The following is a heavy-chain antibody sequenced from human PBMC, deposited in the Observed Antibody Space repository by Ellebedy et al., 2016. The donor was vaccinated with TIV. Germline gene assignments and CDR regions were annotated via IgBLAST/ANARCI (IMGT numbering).Heavy chain of an antibody. V-gene: IGHV1-46*01. J-gene: IGHJ5*02. CDR1: GYTFTSYY. CDR3: ARGRGGYSYGPFDP. D-gene: IGHD5-18*01. CDR2: INPSGGST. Sequence: ASVKVSCXASGYTFTSYYMHWVRQAPGQGLEWMGVINPSGGSTSYPQKFQGKVTMTSDTSTTTVYMELSRLRSDDTAMYYCARGRGGYSYGPFDPWGQGTLVTVSS.